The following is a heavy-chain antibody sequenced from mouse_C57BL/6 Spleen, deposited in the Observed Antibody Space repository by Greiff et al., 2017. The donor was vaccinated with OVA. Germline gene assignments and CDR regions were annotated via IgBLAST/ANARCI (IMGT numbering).Heavy chain of an antibody. J-gene: IGHJ3*01. Sequence: VMLVESGPELVKPGASVKISCKASGYAFSSSWMNWVKQRPGKGLEWIGRIYPGDGDTNYNGKFKGKATLTADKSSSTAYMQLSSLTSEDSAVYFCAGELREGAWFAYWGQGTLVTVSA. CDR2: IYPGDGDT. CDR3: AGELREGAWFAY. CDR1: GYAFSSSW. V-gene: IGHV1-82*01.